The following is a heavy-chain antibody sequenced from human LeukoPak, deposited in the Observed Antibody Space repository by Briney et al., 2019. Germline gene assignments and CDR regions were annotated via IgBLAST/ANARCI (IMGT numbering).Heavy chain of an antibody. Sequence: SETLSLTCTVSGGSISSSTCYWGWIRQPPGKGLEWIGSIHYSGSTYYNPSLESRVTLSVDTSKNQFSLKLSSVTAADTAVYHCVRLRGSGWFDPWGQGTLVTVSS. CDR2: IHYSGST. V-gene: IGHV4-39*01. J-gene: IGHJ5*02. CDR3: VRLRGSGWFDP. CDR1: GGSISSSTCY.